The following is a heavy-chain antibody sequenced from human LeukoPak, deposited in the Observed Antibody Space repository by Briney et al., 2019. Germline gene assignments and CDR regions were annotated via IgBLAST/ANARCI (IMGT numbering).Heavy chain of an antibody. V-gene: IGHV3-74*01. CDR3: AAGGRYGFLFDY. Sequence: PGGSLRLSCAASGFTFSSYWMYWVRRAPGKGLVWVSRINTDGIISYADSVKGRFTISRDNAKNTLYLQMSSLRAEDTAVYYCAAGGRYGFLFDYWGQGTLVTVSS. CDR1: GFTFSSYW. J-gene: IGHJ4*02. D-gene: IGHD1-26*01. CDR2: INTDGII.